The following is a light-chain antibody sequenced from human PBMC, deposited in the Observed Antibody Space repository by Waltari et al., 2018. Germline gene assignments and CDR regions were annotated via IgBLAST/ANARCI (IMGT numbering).Light chain of an antibody. CDR1: SSDVGYYNY. V-gene: IGLV2-11*01. CDR3: CSYAGSYILV. Sequence: QSALTQPRSVSGSPGQSVTISCTETSSDVGYYNYVSWYQQRPGKAPRLILYDVTKRPSGVPDRFSGSKSDNTASLTISGRQAEDDAYFYCCSYAGSYILVFGGGTKLTVL. CDR2: DVT. J-gene: IGLJ2*01.